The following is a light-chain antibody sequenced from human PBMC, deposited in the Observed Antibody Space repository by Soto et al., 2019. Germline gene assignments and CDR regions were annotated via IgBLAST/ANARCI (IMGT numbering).Light chain of an antibody. CDR1: GSDVGAYNL. V-gene: IGLV2-23*02. CDR2: EVN. Sequence: QRVLTRAASVSSVALDSLRISCAGTGSDVGAYNLVSWYQQHPGKAPKLIICEVNTRPSGISNRFSGSKSGDTASLTISGLQAEDEADYFCCSYAGTVAYVFGTGTKVTVL. CDR3: CSYAGTVAYV. J-gene: IGLJ1*01.